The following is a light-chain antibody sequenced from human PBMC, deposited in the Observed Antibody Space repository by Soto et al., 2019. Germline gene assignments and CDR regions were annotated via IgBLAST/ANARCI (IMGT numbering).Light chain of an antibody. CDR2: AAS. Sequence: DIQMTQSPSSLSASVGDRVTITCRASQSISSYLNWYQQKPGKAPKLLIYAASSLQSGVPSRFSGSGSGTDFTLTISSLQPEDFATCYCQQSYGTPLTFGGGTKVDIK. J-gene: IGKJ4*01. V-gene: IGKV1-39*01. CDR3: QQSYGTPLT. CDR1: QSISSY.